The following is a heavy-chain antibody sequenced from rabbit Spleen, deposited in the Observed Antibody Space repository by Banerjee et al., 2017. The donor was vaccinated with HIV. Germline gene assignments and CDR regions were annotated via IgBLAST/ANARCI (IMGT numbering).Heavy chain of an antibody. V-gene: IGHV1S40*01. CDR3: ARDAGTSFSTYGMDL. D-gene: IGHD8-1*01. Sequence: QSLEESGGDLVKPGASLTLTCTASGFSFSSSDYICWVRQAPGKGLEWIGYIDPVFGITYYANWVNGRFSISRENAQNTVFLQMTSLTAADTATYFCARDAGTSFSTYGMDLWGPGTLVTVS. CDR1: GFSFSSSDY. J-gene: IGHJ6*01. CDR2: IDPVFGIT.